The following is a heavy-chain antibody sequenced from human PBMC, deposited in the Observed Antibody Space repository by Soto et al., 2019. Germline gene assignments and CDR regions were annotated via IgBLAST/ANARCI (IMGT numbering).Heavy chain of an antibody. CDR2: ISGSGGST. Sequence: EVQLLESGGGLVQPGGSLRLSCAASGFTFSSYAMSWVRQAPGKGLEWVSAISGSGGSTYYADSVKGRFTISRDNSKNTLYLQMNSLSAEDTAVYYCAKDSPTVNVGLRPFDYWGHGTLVTVSS. CDR3: AKDSPTVNVGLRPFDY. J-gene: IGHJ4*01. D-gene: IGHD4-17*01. CDR1: GFTFSSYA. V-gene: IGHV3-23*01.